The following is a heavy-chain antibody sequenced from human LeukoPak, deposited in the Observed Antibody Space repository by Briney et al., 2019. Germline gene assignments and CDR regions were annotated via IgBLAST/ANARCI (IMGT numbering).Heavy chain of an antibody. J-gene: IGHJ4*02. Sequence: SETLSLTCIVSGGSITSYYWRWIRQPPGKGLEWITYIYYSGSTNYNPSLKSRLTISVDTSKNQFSLKLSSVTAADTAVYYYARGPRISLVRGALELDYWGQGTLVTVSS. CDR1: GGSITSYY. CDR3: ARGPRISLVRGALELDY. D-gene: IGHD3-10*01. V-gene: IGHV4-59*01. CDR2: IYYSGST.